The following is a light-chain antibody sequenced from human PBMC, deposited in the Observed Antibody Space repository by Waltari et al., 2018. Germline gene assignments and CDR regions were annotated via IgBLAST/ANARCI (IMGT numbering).Light chain of an antibody. CDR2: WAS. CDR3: HHYYIPPLT. V-gene: IGKV4-1*01. Sequence: DIVMTQSPDFLAVSLGERATINCKSSQSLFSTSNSKTYISWYQQKPGRPPQLLIYWASTRGSGVPDRCSGSGSGTDFTLTISSLQAEDVAVYYCHHYYIPPLTFGQGTRLEIK. J-gene: IGKJ5*01. CDR1: QSLFSTSNSKTY.